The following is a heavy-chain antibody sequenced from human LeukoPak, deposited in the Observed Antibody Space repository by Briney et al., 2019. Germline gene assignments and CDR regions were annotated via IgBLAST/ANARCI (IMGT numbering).Heavy chain of an antibody. CDR1: GYSISSGYY. CDR3: ARDRAAFGGYYNNWFDP. D-gene: IGHD3-22*01. CDR2: IYHSGST. Sequence: SETLSLTCTVSGYSISSGYYWGWIRQPPGEGLEWIGSIYHSGSTYYNPSLKSRVTISVDMSKNQFSLKLSSVTAADTAVYYCARDRAAFGGYYNNWFDPWGQGTLVTVSS. J-gene: IGHJ5*02. V-gene: IGHV4-38-2*02.